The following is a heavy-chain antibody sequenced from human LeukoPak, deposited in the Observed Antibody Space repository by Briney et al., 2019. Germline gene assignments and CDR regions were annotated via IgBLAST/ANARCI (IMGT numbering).Heavy chain of an antibody. V-gene: IGHV4-59*01. CDR2: IYHSGST. J-gene: IGHJ4*02. CDR3: ARVTGYMIEDYFDY. CDR1: GGSISSYY. D-gene: IGHD3-22*01. Sequence: SETLCLTCTVSGGSISSYYWSWIRQPPGKGLEWMGYIYHSGSTNYNPSLKSRVTISVKTSKNQFSLKLSSVTAADTAVYYCARVTGYMIEDYFDYWGQGTLVTVSS.